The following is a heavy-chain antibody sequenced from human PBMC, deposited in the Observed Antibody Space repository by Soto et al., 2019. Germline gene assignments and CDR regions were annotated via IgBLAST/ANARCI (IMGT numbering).Heavy chain of an antibody. Sequence: GVSLRLSCAACGFAIATYAVSWVRQAPGKGLEWVSSISGSGGTAYNVDSVKGRFTISRDNSKNTMYLQMNSLRAEDTALYYCAKARHYAFMTAFGRDFACWRPGT. D-gene: IGHD3-9*01. CDR1: GFAIATYA. CDR3: AKARHYAFMTAFGRDFAC. J-gene: IGHJ4*02. CDR2: ISGSGGTA. V-gene: IGHV3-23*01.